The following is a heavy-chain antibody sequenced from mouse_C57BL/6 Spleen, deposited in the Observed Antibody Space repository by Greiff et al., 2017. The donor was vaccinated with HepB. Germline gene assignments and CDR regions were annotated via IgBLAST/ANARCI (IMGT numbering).Heavy chain of an antibody. CDR1: GFTFTDYY. J-gene: IGHJ4*01. CDR3: ARSGNLVVGYAMDY. Sequence: EVQLQESGGGLVQPGGSLSLSCAASGFTFTDYYMSWVRQPPGKALEWLGFIRNKDNGYTTEYSASVKARFTISRDNSQSILYIQMLALRAEDRATDYCARSGNLVVGYAMDYWGQGTSVTVSS. CDR2: IRNKDNGYTT. D-gene: IGHD2-1*01. V-gene: IGHV7-3*01.